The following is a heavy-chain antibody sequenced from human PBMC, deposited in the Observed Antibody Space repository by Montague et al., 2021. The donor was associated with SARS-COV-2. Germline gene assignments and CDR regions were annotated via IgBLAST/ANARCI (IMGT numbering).Heavy chain of an antibody. CDR3: ARGRPVQGSFRHFDSFSSGTLNI. D-gene: IGHD3-9*01. V-gene: IGHV4-34*01. CDR1: RGSFSNYY. J-gene: IGHJ3*02. CDR2: INQGGAP. Sequence: SETLSLTCAVSRGSFSNYYWTWIRQSPGKGLEWIGEINQGGAPNYTPSLKSRVTISLDTSKKQISLKLNSVTVADTAVFFCARGRPVQGSFRHFDSFSSGTLNIWAQGTLVMVSS.